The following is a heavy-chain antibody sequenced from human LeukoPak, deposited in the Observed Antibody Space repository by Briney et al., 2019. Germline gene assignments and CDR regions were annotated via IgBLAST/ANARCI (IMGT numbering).Heavy chain of an antibody. D-gene: IGHD3-3*01. Sequence: GGSLRLSCAASGFTFSTYWMHWVRQAPGKGLVWVSRINSDGSSTTYADSVKGRFTISRDNAKNMLYLQMNSLRAEDTAVYYCAAHNDFWSGYLAYWGQGTLVTVSS. J-gene: IGHJ4*02. CDR2: INSDGSST. CDR1: GFTFSTYW. V-gene: IGHV3-74*01. CDR3: AAHNDFWSGYLAY.